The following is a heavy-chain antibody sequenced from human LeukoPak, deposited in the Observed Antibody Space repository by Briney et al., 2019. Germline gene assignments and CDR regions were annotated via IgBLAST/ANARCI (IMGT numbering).Heavy chain of an antibody. J-gene: IGHJ3*02. Sequence: ASVKVSCKASGGTFSSYAISWVRQAPGQGLEWMGGIIPIFGTANYAQKFQGRVTITADESTSTAYMELSSLRSDDTAMYYCARDPCSGGSCHDAFDIWGQGTKVTVSS. CDR1: GGTFSSYA. CDR3: ARDPCSGGSCHDAFDI. D-gene: IGHD2-15*01. V-gene: IGHV1-69*13. CDR2: IIPIFGTA.